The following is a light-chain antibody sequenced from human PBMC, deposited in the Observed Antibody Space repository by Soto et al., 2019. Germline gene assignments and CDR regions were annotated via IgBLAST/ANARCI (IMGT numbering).Light chain of an antibody. CDR3: QQYYSYPRT. V-gene: IGKV1-8*01. Sequence: AIRMTQSPSSLSASTGDRVTITCRASQGISSYLAWYQKKPGKAPKLLIYAASTLQSRVPSRFSGSGSRTDFTLTISCLQSEDFATYYCQQYYSYPRTFGQGTKVEIK. J-gene: IGKJ1*01. CDR2: AAS. CDR1: QGISSY.